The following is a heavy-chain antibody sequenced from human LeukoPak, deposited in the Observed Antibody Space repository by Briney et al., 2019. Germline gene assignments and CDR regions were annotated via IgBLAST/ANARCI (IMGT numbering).Heavy chain of an antibody. CDR3: AKDERVYGTNAGTLLDY. J-gene: IGHJ4*02. CDR1: GFSFRNNG. CDR2: IQYDGNNI. V-gene: IGHV3-30*02. Sequence: GGSLRLSCAASGFSFRNNGMHWVRQASGKGLELVAFIQYDGNNIYYADSVKGRFTISRDDSKNTLYLEMNSLRPEDTALYYCAKDERVYGTNAGTLLDYWGQGTLVSVSS. D-gene: IGHD4/OR15-4a*01.